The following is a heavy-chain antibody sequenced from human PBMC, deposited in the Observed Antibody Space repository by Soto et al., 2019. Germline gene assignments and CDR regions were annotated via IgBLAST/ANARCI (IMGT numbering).Heavy chain of an antibody. D-gene: IGHD1-26*01. CDR2: INHSGTT. CDR3: ARDRSGSYYGAFDI. CDR1: GGSISSGDYY. V-gene: IGHV4-30-4*01. J-gene: IGHJ3*02. Sequence: SETLSLTCTVSGGSISSGDYYWSWIRQPPGKGLEWIAEINHSGTTGYSPSLKSRVTMSVDPSKNQFSLNLRSVTAADTAVYYCARDRSGSYYGAFDIWGQGTMVTVSS.